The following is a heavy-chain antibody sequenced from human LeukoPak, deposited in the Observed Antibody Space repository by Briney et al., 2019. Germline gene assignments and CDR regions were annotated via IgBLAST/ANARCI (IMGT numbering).Heavy chain of an antibody. CDR3: VRRAYDRPYYFDY. V-gene: IGHV4-38-2*02. D-gene: IGHD3-22*01. J-gene: IGHJ4*02. CDR2: IFHSGST. Sequence: SETLSLTCTVSGYSINSGYYWGWIRQPPGKGLEWIGSIFHSGSTYYNPSLKGRVTISVDTSKNQFSLKLTSVTAADTAVYYCVRRAYDRPYYFDYWGQGTLVTVSS. CDR1: GYSINSGYY.